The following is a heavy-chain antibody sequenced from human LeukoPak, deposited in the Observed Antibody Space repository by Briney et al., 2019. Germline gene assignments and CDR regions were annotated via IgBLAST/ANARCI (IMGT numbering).Heavy chain of an antibody. CDR1: GYTFTSYY. D-gene: IGHD6-19*01. V-gene: IGHV1-46*01. J-gene: IGHJ4*02. CDR2: INPSGGST. Sequence: ASVKVSCKASGYTFTSYYMHWVRQAPGQGLEWMGIINPSGGSTSYAQKFQGRVTMTRDTSTSTVYMELSSLRSEDTAVYYCARGSGARYSSGSFDCWGQGTLVTVSS. CDR3: ARGSGARYSSGSFDC.